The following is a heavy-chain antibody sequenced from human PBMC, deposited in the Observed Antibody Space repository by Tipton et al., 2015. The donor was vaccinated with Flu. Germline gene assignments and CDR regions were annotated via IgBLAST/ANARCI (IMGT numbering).Heavy chain of an antibody. J-gene: IGHJ4*02. V-gene: IGHV4-4*07. CDR2: IYASGST. D-gene: IGHD1-14*01. Sequence: TLSLMCTVSGGSISSYYWTWIRQPAGKGLEWIGRIYASGSTNYNPSFTSRVTMSVDTSKNQFSLKLSSVTAADTAVSYCARYNRVGGLDYWGQGTLVTVSS. CDR1: GGSISSYY. CDR3: ARYNRVGGLDY.